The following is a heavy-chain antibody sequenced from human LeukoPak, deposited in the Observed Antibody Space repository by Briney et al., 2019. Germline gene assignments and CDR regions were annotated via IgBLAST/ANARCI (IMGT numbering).Heavy chain of an antibody. CDR2: ISSSSSYI. D-gene: IGHD2/OR15-2a*01. CDR3: ATPVLKGGSV. J-gene: IGHJ4*02. CDR1: GFTFSSYS. Sequence: GGSLRLSSAASGFTFSSYSMNWVRQAPGKGLEWVSSISSSSSYIYYADSVKGRFTISRDNAKNSLYLQMNSLRAEDTAVYYCATPVLKGGSVWGQGTLVTVSS. V-gene: IGHV3-21*01.